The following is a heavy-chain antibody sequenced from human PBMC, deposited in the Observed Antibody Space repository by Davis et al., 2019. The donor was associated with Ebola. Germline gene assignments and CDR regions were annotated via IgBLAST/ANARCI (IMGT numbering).Heavy chain of an antibody. CDR1: GYTFTGYY. J-gene: IGHJ4*02. V-gene: IGHV1-2*06. Sequence: AASVKVSCKASGYTFTGYYMHWVRQAPGQGLEWMGRINPNSGGTNYAQKFQGRVTMSRDTSTSTAYMELRRLRSDDTAIYYCAREGWTTGVDYWGRGTLVTVSS. D-gene: IGHD1-1*01. CDR3: AREGWTTGVDY. CDR2: INPNSGGT.